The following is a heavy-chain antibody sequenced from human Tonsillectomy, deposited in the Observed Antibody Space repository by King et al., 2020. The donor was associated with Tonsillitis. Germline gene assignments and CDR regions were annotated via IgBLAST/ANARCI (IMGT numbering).Heavy chain of an antibody. D-gene: IGHD3-22*01. CDR2: INPNSGGT. V-gene: IGHV1-2*02. CDR1: GYTFTGYY. CDR3: ARIPSGYYDRSGYFGY. Sequence: VQLVESGAEVKKPGASVTVSCKASGYTFTGYYMHWVRQAPGQGLEWMGWINPNSGGTNYAQKFQGRVTMTRATAISTAYMELSRLRSDDTAVYYCARIPSGYYDRSGYFGYWGQGTLVTVSS. J-gene: IGHJ4*02.